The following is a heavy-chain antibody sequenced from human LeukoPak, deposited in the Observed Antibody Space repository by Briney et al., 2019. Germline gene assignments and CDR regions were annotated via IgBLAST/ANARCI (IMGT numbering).Heavy chain of an antibody. V-gene: IGHV3-23*01. D-gene: IGHD5-24*01. CDR2: IIGSGVNT. CDR3: AKMKTSSIDYFDY. J-gene: IGHJ4*02. Sequence: GIIGSGVNTFHADSVKGRFTVSRDNSKHTLYLQMNSLRAEDTAVYYCAKMKTSSIDYFDYWGQGTLVTVSS.